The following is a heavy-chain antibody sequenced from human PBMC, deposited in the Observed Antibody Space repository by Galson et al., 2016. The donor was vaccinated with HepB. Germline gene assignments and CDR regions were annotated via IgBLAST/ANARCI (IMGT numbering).Heavy chain of an antibody. Sequence: SLRLSCAASGFTFSSYGMHWVRQAPGKGLEWVSTISGSGYNTYYADSVKGRFTISRDNSKNTLYLQMSSLRAEDTAVYYCAKSQPGYSSGWYTLPIDAFDIWGQGTMVTVSS. V-gene: IGHV3-23*01. CDR3: AKSQPGYSSGWYTLPIDAFDI. CDR2: ISGSGYNT. CDR1: GFTFSSYG. J-gene: IGHJ3*02. D-gene: IGHD6-19*01.